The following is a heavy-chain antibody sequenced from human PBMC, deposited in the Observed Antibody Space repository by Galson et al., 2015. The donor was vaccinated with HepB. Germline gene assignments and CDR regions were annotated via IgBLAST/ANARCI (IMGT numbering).Heavy chain of an antibody. D-gene: IGHD6-13*01. CDR1: GFTFRNYA. CDR3: AKQQMVPGGYYFDY. Sequence: SLRLSCAASGFTFRNYAMSWVRQAPGKGLEWVSGIDSSTSYTDSVKGRFTISRDNSKNMVHLQMNSLRVEDTAVYYCAKQQMVPGGYYFDYWGQGTLVTVSP. V-gene: IGHV3-23*01. J-gene: IGHJ4*02. CDR2: IDSST.